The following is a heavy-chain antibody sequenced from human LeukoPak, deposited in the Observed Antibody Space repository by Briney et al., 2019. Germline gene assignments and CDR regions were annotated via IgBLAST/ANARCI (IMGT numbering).Heavy chain of an antibody. Sequence: PGGSLRLSCAASGFTFSSYEMNRVRQAPGKGLEWVSYISSSGSTIYYADSVKGRFTISRDNAKNSLYLQMNSLRAEDTAVYYCARTSMVRGVIRTYYYGMDVWGKGTTVTVSS. J-gene: IGHJ6*04. CDR3: ARTSMVRGVIRTYYYGMDV. V-gene: IGHV3-48*03. CDR1: GFTFSSYE. CDR2: ISSSGSTI. D-gene: IGHD3-10*01.